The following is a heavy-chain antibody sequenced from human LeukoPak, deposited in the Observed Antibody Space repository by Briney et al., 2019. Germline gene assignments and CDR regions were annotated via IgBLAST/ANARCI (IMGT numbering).Heavy chain of an antibody. Sequence: GGSLRLSCAASGFTFSSYGMHWVRQAPGKGLGWVAVISYDGSNKYYADSVKGRFTISRDNSKNTLYLQMNSLRAEDTAVYYCAKDSSGSPYRPGAFDIWGQGTMVTVSS. D-gene: IGHD3-22*01. CDR3: AKDSSGSPYRPGAFDI. J-gene: IGHJ3*02. V-gene: IGHV3-30*18. CDR1: GFTFSSYG. CDR2: ISYDGSNK.